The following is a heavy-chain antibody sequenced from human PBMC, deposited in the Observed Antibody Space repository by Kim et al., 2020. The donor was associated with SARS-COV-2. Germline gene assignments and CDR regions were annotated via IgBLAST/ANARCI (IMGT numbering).Heavy chain of an antibody. V-gene: IGHV1-69*13. CDR2: IIPIFGTA. CDR3: ARGGRDGYNFGYYYYGMDV. Sequence: SVKVSCKASGGTFSSYAISWVRQAPGQGLEWMGGIIPIFGTANYAQKFQGRVTITADESTSTAYMELSSLRSEDTAVYYCARGGRDGYNFGYYYYGMDVRGQGTTVTVSS. D-gene: IGHD5-12*01. J-gene: IGHJ6*01. CDR1: GGTFSSYA.